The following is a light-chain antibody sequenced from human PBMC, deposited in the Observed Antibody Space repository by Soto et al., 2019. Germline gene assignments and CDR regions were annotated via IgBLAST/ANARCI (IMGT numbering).Light chain of an antibody. Sequence: EIVLTQSPATLSLSPGERATLSCRASQSVSSYLAWYQQKPGQAPRLLIYDASNSATGIPARFSASGSGTDFTLTISSLEPEDFAVYYCQQRSNWPTSLGQGTKVDIK. CDR3: QQRSNWPTS. CDR2: DAS. J-gene: IGKJ1*01. V-gene: IGKV3-11*01. CDR1: QSVSSY.